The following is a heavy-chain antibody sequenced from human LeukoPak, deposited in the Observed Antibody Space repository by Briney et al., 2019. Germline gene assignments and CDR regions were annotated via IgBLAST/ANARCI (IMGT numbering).Heavy chain of an antibody. CDR3: ARGALLWFGDRMEYYFDY. CDR2: IYYSGNT. J-gene: IGHJ4*02. CDR1: GGSISTYY. V-gene: IGHV4-59*01. Sequence: SETLSLTCAVSGGSISTYYWSWIRQPPGKGLEWIGFIYYSGNTNYNPSLKSRVTISVDTSKNQFSLKLSSMTAADTAVYYCARGALLWFGDRMEYYFDYWGQGTLLTVSS. D-gene: IGHD3-10*01.